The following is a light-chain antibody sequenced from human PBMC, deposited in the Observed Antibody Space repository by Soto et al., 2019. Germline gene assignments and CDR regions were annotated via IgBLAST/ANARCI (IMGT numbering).Light chain of an antibody. V-gene: IGKV3-11*01. CDR2: DVS. CDR1: QSVNSH. CDR3: QQYGGVPYT. Sequence: EIVLTQSPATLSLSPGERATLSCRTSQSVNSHIAWYQQKPGQAPRLLIYDVSNRATGIPARFSGSGSGTDFTLTISSLEPEDFAIYYCQQYGGVPYTFGQGTKVDIK. J-gene: IGKJ2*01.